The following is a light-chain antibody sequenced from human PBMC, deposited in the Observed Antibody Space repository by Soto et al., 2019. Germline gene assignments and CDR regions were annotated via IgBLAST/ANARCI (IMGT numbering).Light chain of an antibody. CDR3: QHYSSMWT. Sequence: EIVLTQSPGTLSLSPGERATLSCRASQSFSSNYLAWYQQRPGQAPRILIYGATTRASGVPDRFSGSESGTDFHLTISRLEPEDSAVYYCQHYSSMWTFGQGTKLEIK. CDR2: GAT. CDR1: QSFSSNY. J-gene: IGKJ1*01. V-gene: IGKV3-20*01.